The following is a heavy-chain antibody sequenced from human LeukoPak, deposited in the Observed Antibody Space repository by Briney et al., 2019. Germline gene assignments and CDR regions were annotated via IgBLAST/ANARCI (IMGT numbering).Heavy chain of an antibody. D-gene: IGHD3-10*01. CDR1: DGRFRDYY. V-gene: IGHV4-34*01. CDR2: INHSGST. J-gene: IGHJ4*02. Sequence: SEALSLTCAVYDGRFRDYYWSWLSQPPGKGLEGIAEINHSGSTNYNPTLKSRVTLSVDWSKNQFSLKVSSVTAADTAVYYCARGQRAGNLAARAFDNWGPGTPVTVS. CDR3: ARGQRAGNLAARAFDN.